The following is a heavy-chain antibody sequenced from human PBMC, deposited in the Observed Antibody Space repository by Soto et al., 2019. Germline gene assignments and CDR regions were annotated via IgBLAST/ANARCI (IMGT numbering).Heavy chain of an antibody. V-gene: IGHV4-31*03. CDR1: GGSISSGGYF. Sequence: SETLSLTCTVSGGSISSGGYFWSWVRQHPGKGLEWIGNIYYRGRTYYNPSLKSRVTISVDTSKNQFSLKLSSVTAADTAVYYCARFAKEENPKVGSWYYFDYWGQGTRVTVSS. D-gene: IGHD6-13*01. J-gene: IGHJ4*02. CDR3: ARFAKEENPKVGSWYYFDY. CDR2: IYYRGRT.